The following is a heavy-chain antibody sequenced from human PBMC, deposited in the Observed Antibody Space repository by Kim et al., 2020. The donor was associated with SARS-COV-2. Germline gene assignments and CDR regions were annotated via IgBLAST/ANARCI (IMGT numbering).Heavy chain of an antibody. CDR3: ARSLLWFGELFGY. J-gene: IGHJ4*02. D-gene: IGHD3-10*01. CDR2: INPNSGGT. CDR1: GYTFTGYY. Sequence: ASVKVSCKASGYTFTGYYMHWVRQAPGQGLEWMGWINPNSGGTNYAQKFQGRVTMTRDTSISTAYMELSRLRSDDTAVYYCARSLLWFGELFGYWGQGTLVTVSS. V-gene: IGHV1-2*02.